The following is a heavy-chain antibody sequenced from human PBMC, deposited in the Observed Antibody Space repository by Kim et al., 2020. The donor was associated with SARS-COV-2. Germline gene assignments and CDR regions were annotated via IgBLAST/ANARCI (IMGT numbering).Heavy chain of an antibody. V-gene: IGHV3-7*03. CDR3: VRNEA. Sequence: GGSLRLSCAASGFTFTMYWMSWVRQAPGKGLEWVANVNQDGSGKYYVDSVKGRFTISRDNAKNSLYLHMNSLRAEDTAGYYCVRNEAWGQGTMVTVSS. CDR2: VNQDGSGK. CDR1: GFTFTMYW. J-gene: IGHJ3*01.